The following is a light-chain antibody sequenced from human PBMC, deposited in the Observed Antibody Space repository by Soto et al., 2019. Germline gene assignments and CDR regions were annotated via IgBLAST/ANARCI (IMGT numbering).Light chain of an antibody. CDR2: GAS. V-gene: IGKV3-15*01. CDR1: QSVSSN. J-gene: IGKJ1*01. CDR3: QQYNSYPWT. Sequence: DIVMTESPATLTVSPGERATLSCRASQSVSSNLAWYQQKPGQAPRLLIYGASTRATGIPARFSGSGSGTEFTLTISSLQSDDFATYYCQQYNSYPWTFGQGTKV.